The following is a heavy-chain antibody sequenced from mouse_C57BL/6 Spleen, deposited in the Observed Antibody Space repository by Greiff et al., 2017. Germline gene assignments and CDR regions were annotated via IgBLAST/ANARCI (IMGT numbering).Heavy chain of an antibody. CDR1: GYAFSSSW. CDR2: IYPGDGDT. D-gene: IGHD2-14*01. V-gene: IGHV1-82*01. CDR3: AWYGFSFAY. J-gene: IGHJ3*01. Sequence: VQLQQSGPELVKPGASVKISCKASGYAFSSSWMNWVKQRPGKGLEWIGRIYPGDGDTNYNGTFKGKATLTADKSSSTAYMQHSSLTSEDSAVYFCAWYGFSFAYWGQGTLVTVSA.